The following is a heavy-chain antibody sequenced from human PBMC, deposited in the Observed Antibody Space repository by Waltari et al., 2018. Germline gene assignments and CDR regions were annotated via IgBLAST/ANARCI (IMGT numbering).Heavy chain of an antibody. CDR2: NNPDSGGA. V-gene: IGHV1-2*02. CDR1: GYTFTGYY. Sequence: QVQLVQSGAEVKKPGASVKVSCKASGYTFTGYYMHWVRQAPGQGLEWMGWNNPDSGGANFAQKFQDRVTMTRDTSISTVYMELSRLRSDDTAVYFCARDTLATTSEYFQNWGQGTQVTVSS. CDR3: ARDTLATTSEYFQN. D-gene: IGHD4-17*01. J-gene: IGHJ1*01.